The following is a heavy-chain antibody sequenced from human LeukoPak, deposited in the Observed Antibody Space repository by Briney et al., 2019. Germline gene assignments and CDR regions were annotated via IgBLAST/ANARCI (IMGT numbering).Heavy chain of an antibody. D-gene: IGHD2-8*02. CDR2: ISPTGSST. J-gene: IGHJ4*02. Sequence: ASVKVSCKASGFTFTNYYMHWVRQAPGQGLEWMGLISPTGSSTNYAQKFRGRVTMTRDTFTTTVYMELSSLRSEDTAVYYCAREESGGYFDYWGQGTLVTVSS. CDR3: AREESGGYFDY. V-gene: IGHV1-46*01. CDR1: GFTFTNYY.